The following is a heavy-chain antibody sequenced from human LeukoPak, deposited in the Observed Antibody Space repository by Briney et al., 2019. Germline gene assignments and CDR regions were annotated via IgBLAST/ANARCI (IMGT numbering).Heavy chain of an antibody. Sequence: GASVKVSCKASGYTFTSYGISWVRQAPGQGLEWMGWISAYNGNTNYAQKLQGRVTMTTDTSTSTAYMELRSLRSDDTAVYYCARGLKRFLEWPKTYYFDYWGQGTLVTFSS. V-gene: IGHV1-18*01. J-gene: IGHJ4*02. CDR3: ARGLKRFLEWPKTYYFDY. CDR2: ISAYNGNT. D-gene: IGHD3-3*01. CDR1: GYTFTSYG.